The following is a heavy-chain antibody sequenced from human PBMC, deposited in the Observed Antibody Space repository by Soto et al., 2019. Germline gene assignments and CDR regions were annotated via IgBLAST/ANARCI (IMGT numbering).Heavy chain of an antibody. Sequence: SVKVSCKASGGTFSSYAISWVRQAPGQGLEWMGGIIPIFGTANYAQKFQGRVTITADESTSTAYMELSSLRSEDTAVYYCASAFEAIAVLFPHYYGMDVWGQGTT. CDR2: IIPIFGTA. CDR3: ASAFEAIAVLFPHYYGMDV. CDR1: GGTFSSYA. V-gene: IGHV1-69*01. D-gene: IGHD6-19*01. J-gene: IGHJ6*02.